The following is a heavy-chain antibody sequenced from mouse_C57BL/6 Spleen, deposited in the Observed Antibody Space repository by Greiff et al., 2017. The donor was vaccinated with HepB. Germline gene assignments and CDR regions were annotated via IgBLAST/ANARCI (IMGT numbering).Heavy chain of an antibody. Sequence: EVKLMESGGGLVKPGGSLKLSCAASGFTFSSYAMSWVRQTPEKRLEWVATISDGGSYTYYPDNVKGRFTISKDNAKTNLYLQMSHLKSEDTAMYYCARDDYGPAYWGQGTTLTVSS. D-gene: IGHD2-4*01. V-gene: IGHV5-4*01. CDR1: GFTFSSYA. CDR3: ARDDYGPAY. J-gene: IGHJ2*01. CDR2: ISDGGSYT.